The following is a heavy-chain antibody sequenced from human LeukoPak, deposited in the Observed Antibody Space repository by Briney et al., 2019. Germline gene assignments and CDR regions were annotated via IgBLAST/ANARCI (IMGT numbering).Heavy chain of an antibody. D-gene: IGHD2-15*01. CDR3: ARAGKSYCSGGSCYYFDY. V-gene: IGHV3-30-3*01. CDR1: GFTFSSYA. CDR2: ISHDGSNK. J-gene: IGHJ4*02. Sequence: GRSLRLSCAASGFTFSSYAMHWVRQAPGKGLEWVAVISHDGSNKYYADSVKGRFTISRDNSKNTLYLQMNSLRAEDTAVYYCARAGKSYCSGGSCYYFDYWGQGTLVTVSS.